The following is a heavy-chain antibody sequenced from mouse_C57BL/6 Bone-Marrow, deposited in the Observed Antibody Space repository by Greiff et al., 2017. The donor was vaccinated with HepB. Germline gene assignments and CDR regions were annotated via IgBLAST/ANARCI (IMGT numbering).Heavy chain of an antibody. CDR2: IHPNSGST. CDR1: GYTFTSYW. V-gene: IGHV1-64*01. J-gene: IGHJ1*03. D-gene: IGHD1-1*01. Sequence: VQLQQSGAELVKPGASVKLSCKASGYTFTSYWMHWVKQRPGQGLEWIGMIHPNSGSTNYNEKFKSKATLTVDKSSSTAYMQLSSLTSEDSAVYYCARPLITTVVAHWYFDVWGTGTTVTVSS. CDR3: ARPLITTVVAHWYFDV.